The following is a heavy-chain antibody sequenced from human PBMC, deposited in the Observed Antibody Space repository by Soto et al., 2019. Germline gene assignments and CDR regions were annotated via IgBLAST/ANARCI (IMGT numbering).Heavy chain of an antibody. Sequence: ASVKVSCKVSGYTLTELSMHWVRQAPGKGLEWMGGFDPEDGETIYAQKFQGRVTMTEDTSTDIAYMELSSLRSEDTAVYHCATSSAERIMITFGGVRPFDYWGQGTLVTVSS. D-gene: IGHD3-16*01. CDR3: ATSSAERIMITFGGVRPFDY. CDR2: FDPEDGET. J-gene: IGHJ4*02. V-gene: IGHV1-24*01. CDR1: GYTLTELS.